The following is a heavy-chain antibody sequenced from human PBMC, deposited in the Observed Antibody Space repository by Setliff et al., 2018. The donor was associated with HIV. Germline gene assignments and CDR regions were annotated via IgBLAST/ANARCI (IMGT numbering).Heavy chain of an antibody. D-gene: IGHD6-13*01. CDR3: ASSWSRIRYYGMDV. J-gene: IGHJ6*02. CDR2: IVVGRGNT. Sequence: GASVKVSCKASGFTFTDSAVQWVRQTRGQRLEWIGWIVVGRGNTNYAQQFQGRVTITRDMSTSTAYMELSSLRSEDTAVYYCASSWSRIRYYGMDVWGQGTTVTVS. V-gene: IGHV1-58*01. CDR1: GFTFTDSA.